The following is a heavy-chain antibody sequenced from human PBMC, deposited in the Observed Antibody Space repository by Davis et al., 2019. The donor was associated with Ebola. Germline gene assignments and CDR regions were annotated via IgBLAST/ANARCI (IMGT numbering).Heavy chain of an antibody. V-gene: IGHV1-46*01. D-gene: IGHD5-18*01. CDR2: INPNSGGT. CDR1: GYTLTDYY. CDR3: AREVDTVMAVYGMDV. J-gene: IGHJ6*02. Sequence: ASVKVSCKASGYTLTDYYLHWLRQAPGQGLQWMGIINPNSGGTSYAQIFQGRVTMTRDTSTSTLYMELSSLRSEDTAVYYCAREVDTVMAVYGMDVWGQGTTVIVS.